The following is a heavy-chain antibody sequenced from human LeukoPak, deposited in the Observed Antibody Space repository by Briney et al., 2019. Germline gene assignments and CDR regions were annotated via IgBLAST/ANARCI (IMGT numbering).Heavy chain of an antibody. V-gene: IGHV1-2*02. CDR3: QKTAYDILTGYYFNWFDP. CDR2: INPNSGGT. CDR1: GYTFTGYY. Sequence: GASLKVSCKASGYTFTGYYMHWVRQAPGQWLECKEWINPNSGGTNYAQKFQGRVTMTRDTSISTAYMELSRLRSDDTVFFFNQKTAYDILTGYYFNWFDPWGQGTLVTVSS. D-gene: IGHD3-9*01. J-gene: IGHJ5*02.